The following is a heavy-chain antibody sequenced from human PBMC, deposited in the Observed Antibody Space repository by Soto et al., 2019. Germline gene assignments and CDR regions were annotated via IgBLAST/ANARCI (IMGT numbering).Heavy chain of an antibody. V-gene: IGHV5-51*01. Sequence: GESLKISCKGSGYSFTSYWIGWVRQMPGKGLEWMGIIYPGDSDTRYSPSFQGQVTISADKSISTAYLQWSSLKASDTAMYYCARIAEDFWSGYHFDYWGQGTLVTVSS. D-gene: IGHD3-3*01. CDR3: ARIAEDFWSGYHFDY. J-gene: IGHJ4*02. CDR2: IYPGDSDT. CDR1: GYSFTSYW.